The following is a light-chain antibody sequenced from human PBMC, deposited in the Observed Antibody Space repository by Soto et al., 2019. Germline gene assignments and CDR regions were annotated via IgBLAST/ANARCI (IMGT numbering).Light chain of an antibody. Sequence: EVVLRQSPGTLSLSPGERATLSCRASQSVSSNYLAWYQQRPRQAPRLLIYGASSRATGIPDRFSGSGSGTDFTLTISRLEPEDSAVYFCQHYSSQTFGQGTKVDI. CDR2: GAS. CDR3: QHYSSQT. V-gene: IGKV3-20*01. J-gene: IGKJ1*01. CDR1: QSVSSNY.